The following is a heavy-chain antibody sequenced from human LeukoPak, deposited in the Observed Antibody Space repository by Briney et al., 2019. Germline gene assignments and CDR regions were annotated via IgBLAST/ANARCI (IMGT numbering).Heavy chain of an antibody. CDR3: AREALDYGDYFSWFDP. Sequence: PSETLSLTCVVSPGPIYSTKYYWGWIRQPPGKGLEWIGSVHYSGASHYNPSLKSRVTISVDTSKNQFSLKLSSVTAADTAVYYCAREALDYGDYFSWFDPWGQGTLVTVSS. D-gene: IGHD4-17*01. J-gene: IGHJ5*02. CDR1: PGPIYSTKYY. CDR2: VHYSGAS. V-gene: IGHV4-39*07.